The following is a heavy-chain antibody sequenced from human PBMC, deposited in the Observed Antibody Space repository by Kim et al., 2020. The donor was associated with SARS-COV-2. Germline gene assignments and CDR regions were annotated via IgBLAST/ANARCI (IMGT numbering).Heavy chain of an antibody. D-gene: IGHD3-16*02. Sequence: GGSLRLSCAASGFTFSSYAMSWVRQAPGKGLEWVSAISGSGGSTYYADSVKGRFTISRDNSKNTLYLQMNSLRAEDTAVYYCARGGYVWGSYRYPFDYWGQGTLVTVSS. J-gene: IGHJ4*02. CDR3: ARGGYVWGSYRYPFDY. CDR1: GFTFSSYA. V-gene: IGHV3-23*01. CDR2: ISGSGGST.